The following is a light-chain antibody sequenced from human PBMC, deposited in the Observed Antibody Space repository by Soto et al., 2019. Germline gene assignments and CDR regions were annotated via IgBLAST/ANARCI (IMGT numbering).Light chain of an antibody. CDR2: GAS. V-gene: IGKV1-5*01. J-gene: IGKJ1*01. CDR1: QNINKW. CDR3: QQYNYLWA. Sequence: DTHLTQSPSTLSASVEDRVTITCRASQNINKWLAWYQQKPGKAPKLLIYGASNLASGVPSRYSGSGSGTEFTLTIDSLHPDDSATYYCQQYNYLWAVGQGTKVDIK.